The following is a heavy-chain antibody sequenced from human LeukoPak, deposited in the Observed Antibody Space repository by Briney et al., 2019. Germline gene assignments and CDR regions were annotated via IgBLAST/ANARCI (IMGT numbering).Heavy chain of an antibody. J-gene: IGHJ4*02. CDR2: INKDGSEK. CDR1: RFTFTSYW. D-gene: IGHD3-3*01. V-gene: IGHV3-7*01. Sequence: GGSLRLSCAASRFTFTSYWMSWVRQAPGKGLEWVAKINKDGSEKYYVDSVKGRFTISRDNAKNSLYLQMNSLRAEDTAVYYCARDSTGNNDFWSGYTTFFDYWGQGTLVTVSS. CDR3: ARDSTGNNDFWSGYTTFFDY.